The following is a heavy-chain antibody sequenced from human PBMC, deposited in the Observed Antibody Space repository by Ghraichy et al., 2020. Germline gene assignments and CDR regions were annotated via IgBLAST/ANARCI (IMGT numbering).Heavy chain of an antibody. J-gene: IGHJ6*02. CDR1: GFPFSRYA. D-gene: IGHD2-2*01. CDR3: AKILVEDLLHYWYGMDV. Sequence: GGSLRLSCAASGFPFSRYAMVWVRQAPGKGLESISSISGSGADTYYTDSVKCRFTIFRDNSKNTLYLQMNSLRAEDTAVYYCAKILVEDLLHYWYGMDVWGQGTTVTVSS. V-gene: IGHV3-23*01. CDR2: ISGSGADT.